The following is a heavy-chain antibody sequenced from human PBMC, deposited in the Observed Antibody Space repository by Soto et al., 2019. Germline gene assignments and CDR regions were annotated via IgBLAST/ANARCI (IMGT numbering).Heavy chain of an antibody. CDR2: INHSGST. CDR3: ARQLPVGATSWFDP. D-gene: IGHD1-26*01. Sequence: SETLSLTCAVYGGSFSGYYWSWIRQPPGKGLEWIGEINHSGSTNYNPSLKSRVTISLDTSKNQFSLRLTSVTAADTAIYYCARQLPVGATSWFDPWGQGTLVTVSS. J-gene: IGHJ5*02. CDR1: GGSFSGYY. V-gene: IGHV4-34*01.